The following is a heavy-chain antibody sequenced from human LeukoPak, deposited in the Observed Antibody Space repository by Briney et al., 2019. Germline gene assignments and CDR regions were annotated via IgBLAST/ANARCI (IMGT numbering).Heavy chain of an antibody. V-gene: IGHV1-2*02. D-gene: IGHD3-10*01. J-gene: IGHJ5*02. Sequence: ASVKVSCKASGYTFTGYYMHWVRQAPGQGLEWMGCINPNSGGTNYAQKFQGRVSMTRDTAISTAYMELSRLRSDDTAVYYCARDAQLLWFGELLYHNNWFDPWGQGTLVTVSS. CDR3: ARDAQLLWFGELLYHNNWFDP. CDR2: INPNSGGT. CDR1: GYTFTGYY.